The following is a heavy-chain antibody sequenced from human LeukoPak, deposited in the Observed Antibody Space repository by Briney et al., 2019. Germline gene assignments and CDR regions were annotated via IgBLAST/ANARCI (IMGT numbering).Heavy chain of an antibody. V-gene: IGHV1-18*01. Sequence: ASVKVSCKASGYTFTSYGISWVRQAPGQGLEWMARIIPKFDLTKIAQKFEGRVTITADTSTSTVYLELSNVRSDDTVIYYCTRDQNVRGVAAGMEGWFDPWGQGTLVTVSS. CDR2: IIPKFDLT. J-gene: IGHJ5*02. CDR1: GYTFTSYG. CDR3: TRDQNVRGVAAGMEGWFDP. D-gene: IGHD1-1*01.